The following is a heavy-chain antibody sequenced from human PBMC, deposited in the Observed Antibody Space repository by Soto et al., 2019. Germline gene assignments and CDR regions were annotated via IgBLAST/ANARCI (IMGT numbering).Heavy chain of an antibody. D-gene: IGHD3-10*01. Sequence: SETLFLTCTVSGCSISSSSYYWGWIRQPPGKGLEWIGSIYYSGSTYYNPSLKSRVTISVDTSKNQFSLKLSSVTAADTAVYYCAREKNYYGSGSYPTFDYWGQGTLVTVSS. J-gene: IGHJ4*02. V-gene: IGHV4-39*01. CDR1: GCSISSSSYY. CDR3: AREKNYYGSGSYPTFDY. CDR2: IYYSGST.